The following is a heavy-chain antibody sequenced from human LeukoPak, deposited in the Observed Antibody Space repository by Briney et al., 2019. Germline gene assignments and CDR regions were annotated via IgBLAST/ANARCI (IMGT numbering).Heavy chain of an antibody. CDR3: ARGGGYSGYCFDY. J-gene: IGHJ4*02. D-gene: IGHD5-12*01. CDR2: ISSSSSTI. Sequence: GGSLRLSCAAYGFTFSSYSMNWVRQAPGKGLEWVSYISSSSSTIYYADSVKGRFTISRDNAKNSLYLQMNSLRAEDTAVYYCARGGGYSGYCFDYWGQGTLVTVSS. V-gene: IGHV3-48*01. CDR1: GFTFSSYS.